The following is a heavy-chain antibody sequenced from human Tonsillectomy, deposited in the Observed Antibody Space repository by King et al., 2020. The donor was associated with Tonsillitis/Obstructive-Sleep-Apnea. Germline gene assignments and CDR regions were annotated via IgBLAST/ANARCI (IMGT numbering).Heavy chain of an antibody. CDR1: GGSISSYY. CDR3: ARAILDWSGYWDY. J-gene: IGHJ4*02. V-gene: IGHV4-59*01. CDR2: IYYSGST. D-gene: IGHD3-3*01. Sequence: QLQESGPGLVKPSETLSLTCTVSGGSISSYYWSWIRPPPGKGLEWIGYIYYSGSTNYNPSLKSRVTISVDTSKNQFSLKLSSVTAADTAVYYCARAILDWSGYWDYWGQGTLVTVSS.